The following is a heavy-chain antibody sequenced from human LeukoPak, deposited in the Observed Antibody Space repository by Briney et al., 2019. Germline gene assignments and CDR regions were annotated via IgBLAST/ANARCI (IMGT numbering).Heavy chain of an antibody. D-gene: IGHD2-21*01. CDR1: GFTFSGYS. J-gene: IGHJ4*02. CDR2: IRSSSSAI. Sequence: GGSLRLSCAASGFTFSGYSMNWVRQAPGKGLEWVSYIRSSSSAIYHADSVKGRFTISRDNAKNSLYLQMNSLRDEDTAVYYCARSYSFDYWGQGTLVTVSS. V-gene: IGHV3-48*02. CDR3: ARSYSFDY.